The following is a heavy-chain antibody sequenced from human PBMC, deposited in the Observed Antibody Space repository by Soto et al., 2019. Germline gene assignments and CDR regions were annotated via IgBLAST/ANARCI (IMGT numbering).Heavy chain of an antibody. CDR2: CTRNAGGT. V-gene: IGHV3-23*01. CDR1: GFTFSIYA. J-gene: IGHJ4*02. D-gene: IGHD3-10*01. CDR3: AKDRPNYFGPDGHYYTAGGDY. Sequence: EVQLLESGGGLVQPGGSLRLSCAASGFTFSIYAMSWVRQAPGKGLEWVASCTRNAGGTYYANSVRGRFTISRDNSRNTVYLQMNSLRADDTAVYYCAKDRPNYFGPDGHYYTAGGDYWGQGTLVAVSS.